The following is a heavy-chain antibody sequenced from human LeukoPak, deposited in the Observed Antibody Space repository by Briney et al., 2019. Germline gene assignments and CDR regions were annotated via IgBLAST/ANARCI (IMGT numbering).Heavy chain of an antibody. V-gene: IGHV1-18*01. Sequence: ASVKVSCKASGYTFTSYAMNWVRQAPGQGLEWMGWISAYNGNTNYAQKLQGRVTMTTDTSTSTAYMELRSLRSDDTAVYYCARDKGEQQLAPNFDYWGQGTLVTVPS. D-gene: IGHD6-13*01. CDR2: ISAYNGNT. CDR1: GYTFTSYA. CDR3: ARDKGEQQLAPNFDY. J-gene: IGHJ4*02.